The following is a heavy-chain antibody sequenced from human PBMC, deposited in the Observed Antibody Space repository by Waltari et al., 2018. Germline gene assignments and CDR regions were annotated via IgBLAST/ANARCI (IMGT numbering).Heavy chain of an antibody. V-gene: IGHV4-38-2*02. D-gene: IGHD2-15*01. Sequence: QVQLQESGPGLVKPSETLSLTCTVSGYSISSGYYWGWIRQPPGKGLEWIGSIYHSGSTYYNRSLKSRVTISVDTSKNQFSMKLSSVTAADTAVYYCARTPLVVAATLHAFDIWGQGTMVTVSS. CDR2: IYHSGST. CDR3: ARTPLVVAATLHAFDI. J-gene: IGHJ3*02. CDR1: GYSISSGYY.